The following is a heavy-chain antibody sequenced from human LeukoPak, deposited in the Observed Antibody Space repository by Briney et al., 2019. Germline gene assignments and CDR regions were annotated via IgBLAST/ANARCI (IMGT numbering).Heavy chain of an antibody. CDR2: IYYSGST. Sequence: ASETLSLTCTVSGGSISSSSYYWGWIRQPPGKGLEWIGSIYYSGSTYYNPSLKSRVTISVDTSKNQFSLKLSSVTAADTAVYYCARDLGLWPSYNWFDPWGQGTLVTVSS. CDR1: GGSISSSSYY. V-gene: IGHV4-39*07. D-gene: IGHD5-18*01. J-gene: IGHJ5*02. CDR3: ARDLGLWPSYNWFDP.